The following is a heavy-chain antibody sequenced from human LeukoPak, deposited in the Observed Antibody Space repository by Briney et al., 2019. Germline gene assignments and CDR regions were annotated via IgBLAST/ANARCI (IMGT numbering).Heavy chain of an antibody. CDR2: VYYTGRT. CDR3: ARGITRRRTFDI. V-gene: IGHV4-59*08. Sequence: SETLSLTCTVSGGSLTGYYWSWIRQPPGKGLEWIAYVYYTGRTLYNPSLESRVTISVDTSKTQISLKLTSVTAADTAVYYCARGITRRRTFDIWGQGTMVTVSS. J-gene: IGHJ3*02. D-gene: IGHD3-10*01. CDR1: GGSLTGYY.